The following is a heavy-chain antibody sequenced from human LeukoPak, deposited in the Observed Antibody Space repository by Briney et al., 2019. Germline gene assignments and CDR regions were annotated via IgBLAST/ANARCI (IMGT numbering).Heavy chain of an antibody. CDR3: AKGRGGGNYNAVDI. CDR1: GFTFSGYW. Sequence: PGGSLRLSCVASGFTFSGYWMSWVRQSPGKGLEWVANIRQDGGETYYVDFVKGRFTISRDNAKNSLYLQMNTLRTEDTAVYYCAKGRGGGNYNAVDIWGQGTMVTVSS. V-gene: IGHV3-7*01. CDR2: IRQDGGET. D-gene: IGHD1-26*01. J-gene: IGHJ3*02.